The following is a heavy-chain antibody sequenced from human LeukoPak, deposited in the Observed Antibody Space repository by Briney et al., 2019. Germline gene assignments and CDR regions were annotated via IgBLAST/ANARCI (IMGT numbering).Heavy chain of an antibody. V-gene: IGHV3-66*01. CDR2: FYSGGST. CDR1: GFTVSSNY. Sequence: PGGSLRLSCVVSGFTVSSNYMSWVRQPPGKGLEWLSVFYSGGSTYYADSVNGRFTMSRDNSKNTLYLQMNGLRVEDTAVYYCARVSPFDYWGQGTQVTVSS. CDR3: ARVSPFDY. J-gene: IGHJ4*02.